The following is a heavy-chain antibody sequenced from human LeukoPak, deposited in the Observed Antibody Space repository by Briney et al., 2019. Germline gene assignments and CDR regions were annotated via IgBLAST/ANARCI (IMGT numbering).Heavy chain of an antibody. CDR2: TYYRSRWYN. V-gene: IGHV6-1*01. CDR3: AAGSSGSSNYYFDY. D-gene: IGHD3-10*01. Sequence: SQTLSLTCAISGDSVSSNSAAWHWVRQSPSRCLEWLGRTYYRSRWYNDYAVSVKSRITINADTSKNQFSLQMNSVTPEDTAVYYCAAGSSGSSNYYFDYWGQGTLVTVSS. J-gene: IGHJ4*02. CDR1: GDSVSSNSAA.